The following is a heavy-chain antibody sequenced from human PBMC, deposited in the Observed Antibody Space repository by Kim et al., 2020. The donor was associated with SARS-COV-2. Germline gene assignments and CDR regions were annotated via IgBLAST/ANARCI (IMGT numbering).Heavy chain of an antibody. CDR3: ARPHSNIITGSTSSYHFYGMDV. D-gene: IGHD1-7*01. V-gene: IGHV1-18*01. J-gene: IGHJ6*02. Sequence: ASVKVSCKASGYTFTSYGISWVRQAPGQGLEWMGWISAYNGDTNYAQKLQGRVAMTTDTSTSTAYMELRSLRSDDTAVYYCARPHSNIITGSTSSYHFYGMDVWGQGTTVTVSS. CDR1: GYTFTSYG. CDR2: ISAYNGDT.